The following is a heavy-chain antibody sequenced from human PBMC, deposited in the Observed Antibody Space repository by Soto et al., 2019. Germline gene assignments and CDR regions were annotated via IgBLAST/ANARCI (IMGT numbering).Heavy chain of an antibody. V-gene: IGHV3-23*01. J-gene: IGHJ4*02. D-gene: IGHD1-26*01. Sequence: GGSLRLSCAASGFTFSSYAMSWVRQAPGKGLEWVSAISGSGGSTYYADSVKGRFNISRDNSKNTLYLQMNSLRAEDTAVYYCAKDLGEVGATYFDYWGQGTLVTVSS. CDR2: ISGSGGST. CDR1: GFTFSSYA. CDR3: AKDLGEVGATYFDY.